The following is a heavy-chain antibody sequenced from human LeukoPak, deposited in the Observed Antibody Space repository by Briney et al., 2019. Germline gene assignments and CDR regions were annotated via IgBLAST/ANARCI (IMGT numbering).Heavy chain of an antibody. Sequence: SETLSLTCVVSGYSISSGYYWGWIRQPPGKGLEWIGNIYHSGSTYYNPSLKSRVTISVDMSKNQFSLKLSPVTAADTAVYYCARPRAYFDWFELVPDAFDIWGQGTMVTVSS. V-gene: IGHV4-38-2*01. J-gene: IGHJ3*02. CDR3: ARPRAYFDWFELVPDAFDI. D-gene: IGHD3-9*01. CDR1: GYSISSGYY. CDR2: IYHSGST.